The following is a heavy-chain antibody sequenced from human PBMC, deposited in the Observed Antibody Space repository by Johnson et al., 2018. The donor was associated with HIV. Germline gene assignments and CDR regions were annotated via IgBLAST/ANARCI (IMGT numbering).Heavy chain of an antibody. CDR1: GFTVSSNY. J-gene: IGHJ3*01. Sequence: MQLVESGGGLIQPGGSLRVSCAASGFTVSSNYMSWVRQAPGKGLEWVSVIYSGGSTYYADSVKGRFTISRDNSKNTLYLQMNSLRAEDTAVYFCARGCRDGYTCDVFDVWGQGTRVTVSS. V-gene: IGHV3-53*01. D-gene: IGHD5-24*01. CDR3: ARGCRDGYTCDVFDV. CDR2: IYSGGST.